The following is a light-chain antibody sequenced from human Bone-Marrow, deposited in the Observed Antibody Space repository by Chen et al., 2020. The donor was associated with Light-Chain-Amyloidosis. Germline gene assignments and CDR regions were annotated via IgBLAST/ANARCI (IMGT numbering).Light chain of an antibody. Sequence: SYLLTPPSSVSLAPGQTASLACGGNKIGSTSVHWYQQTPGQAPLLVVYDDSYLPSGIPERLAGSNAGNTATLTISRVEAGDEADYYCQVCDRSSDRPVFGGGTKLTVL. CDR1: KIGSTS. V-gene: IGLV3-21*02. CDR2: DDS. CDR3: QVCDRSSDRPV. J-gene: IGLJ3*02.